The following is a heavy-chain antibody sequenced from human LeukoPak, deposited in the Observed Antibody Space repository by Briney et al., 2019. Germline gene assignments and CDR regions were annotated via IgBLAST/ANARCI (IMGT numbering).Heavy chain of an antibody. CDR1: GFTLSSYS. D-gene: IGHD3-22*01. Sequence: PGGSLRLSCAASGFTLSSYSMTWVRQAPGKGLEWVSSISSSSSFIYYADSVKGRFTISRDNSKNTLYLQMNSLRAEDTAVYYCAKDRTNYYDSSGYWGQGTLVTVSS. CDR3: AKDRTNYYDSSGY. CDR2: ISSSSSFI. J-gene: IGHJ4*02. V-gene: IGHV3-21*04.